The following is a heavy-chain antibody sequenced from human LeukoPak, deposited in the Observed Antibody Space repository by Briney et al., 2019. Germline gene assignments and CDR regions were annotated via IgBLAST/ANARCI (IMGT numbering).Heavy chain of an antibody. CDR3: TTDLDLYDAFDI. V-gene: IGHV3-30-3*01. J-gene: IGHJ3*02. CDR2: ISYDGSTK. Sequence: GGSLRLSCAASGFTFSSYPMHWVRQAPGKGLEWVALISYDGSTKYYADSVKGRFTISRDNSKNTLYLQMNSLKTEDTAVYYCTTDLDLYDAFDIWGQGTTVTVSS. D-gene: IGHD3-16*01. CDR1: GFTFSSYP.